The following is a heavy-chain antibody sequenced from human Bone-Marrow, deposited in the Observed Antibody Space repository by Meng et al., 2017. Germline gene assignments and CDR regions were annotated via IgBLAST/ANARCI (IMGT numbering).Heavy chain of an antibody. CDR2: ISYDGSNK. CDR3: ARGPGYYYYGMDV. V-gene: IGHV3-30*01. CDR1: GFTFSSYA. J-gene: IGHJ6*02. Sequence: GESLKISCSASGFTFSSYAMHWVRQDPVKVLEWVAVISYDGSNKYYADSVKGRFTISRDNSKNTLYLKMNSLRAEDTAVYYCARGPGYYYYGMDVWGQGTTVTVSS.